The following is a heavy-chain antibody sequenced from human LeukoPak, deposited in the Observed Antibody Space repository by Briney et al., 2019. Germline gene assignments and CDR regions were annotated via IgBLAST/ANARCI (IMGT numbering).Heavy chain of an antibody. D-gene: IGHD3-16*02. J-gene: IGHJ4*02. CDR2: INHSGST. Sequence: SETLSLTCAVYGGSFSGYYWSWIRQPPGKGLEWIGEINHSGSTNYNPSLKSRVIISVDTSKNQFSLKLSSVTAADTAVYYCARRGYDYVWGSYRKYYFDYWGQGTLVTVSS. CDR1: GGSFSGYY. V-gene: IGHV4-34*01. CDR3: ARRGYDYVWGSYRKYYFDY.